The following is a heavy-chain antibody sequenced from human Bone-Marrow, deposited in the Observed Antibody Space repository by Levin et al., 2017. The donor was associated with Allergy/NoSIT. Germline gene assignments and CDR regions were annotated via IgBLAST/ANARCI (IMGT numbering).Heavy chain of an antibody. CDR1: DDSVSSGSFR. CDR2: IYYTGGT. J-gene: IGHJ4*02. D-gene: IGHD3-10*01. V-gene: IGHV4-61*01. Sequence: SQTLSLTCSVSDDSVSSGSFRWSWIRQPPGKGLQWIGHIYYTGGTDYDPSLQGRLSISLDTSKKQFSLTLKSVTAADTAVYYCARVRYNYGPDYWGQGTRVTVSS. CDR3: ARVRYNYGPDY.